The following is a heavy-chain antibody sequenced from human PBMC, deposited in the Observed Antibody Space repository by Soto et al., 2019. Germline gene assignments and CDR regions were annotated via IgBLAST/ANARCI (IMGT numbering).Heavy chain of an antibody. D-gene: IGHD3-10*01. J-gene: IGHJ6*02. CDR2: IFPSNEK. CDR1: GFSFDNPVMG. CDR3: ARVPMVRGVFQGVYAMDF. V-gene: IGHV2-26*01. Sequence: QVTLKESGPVVVKPTETLTLTCSVSGFSFDNPVMGVSWIRQAPGKALEWLAHIFPSNEKSYRASLKGRLTISKGTSKRQVVLMMSDVDPVDTATYYCARVPMVRGVFQGVYAMDFWGQGITVVVSS.